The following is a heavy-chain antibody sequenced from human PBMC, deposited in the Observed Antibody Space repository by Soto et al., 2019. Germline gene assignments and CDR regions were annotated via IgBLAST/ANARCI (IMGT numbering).Heavy chain of an antibody. Sequence: QVQLGESGGGVVQPGRSQRLSCAASGFSFSLYGMHWVRQAPGKGLEWMVTVYYDGPNKYYADSVRGRFTISRDNSKNMVYLQMNSLRAEDTAVYYCARDPPSTLGSFDIWGRGTMVTVSS. CDR1: GFSFSLYG. D-gene: IGHD2-2*01. J-gene: IGHJ3*02. CDR3: ARDPPSTLGSFDI. CDR2: VYYDGPNK. V-gene: IGHV3-33*01.